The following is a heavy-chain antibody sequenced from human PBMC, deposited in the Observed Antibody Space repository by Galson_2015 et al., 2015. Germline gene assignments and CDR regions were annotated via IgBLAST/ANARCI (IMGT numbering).Heavy chain of an antibody. J-gene: IGHJ4*02. V-gene: IGHV3-15*01. CDR1: GFSFSYAW. Sequence: SLRLSCAASGFSFSYAWMSWVRQAPGKGLEWVGRVKSEADGGATDYAAPVKGRFSISRDESKNTFYLQMTGLKTDDTAVYYCAALRWPVYWGQGSLVTVSS. D-gene: IGHD2-15*01. CDR2: VKSEADGGAT. CDR3: AALRWPVY.